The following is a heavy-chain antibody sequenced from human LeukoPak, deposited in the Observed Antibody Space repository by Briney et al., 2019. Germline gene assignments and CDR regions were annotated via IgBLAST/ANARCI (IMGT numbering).Heavy chain of an antibody. Sequence: PGGSLRLSCAASGFTFSSYSMNWVRQAPGKGLEWVSVISGSGGSTYYADSVKGRFTISRDNSKNTLYLQMNSLRAEDTAVYYCAKDRRPRLYYMDVWGKGTTVTVSS. D-gene: IGHD6-19*01. J-gene: IGHJ6*03. CDR1: GFTFSSYS. V-gene: IGHV3-23*01. CDR2: ISGSGGST. CDR3: AKDRRPRLYYMDV.